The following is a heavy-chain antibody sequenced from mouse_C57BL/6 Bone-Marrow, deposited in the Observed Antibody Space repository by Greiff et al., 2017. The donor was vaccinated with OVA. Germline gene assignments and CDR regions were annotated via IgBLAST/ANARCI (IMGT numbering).Heavy chain of an antibody. J-gene: IGHJ3*01. D-gene: IGHD2-2*01. CDR2: IYPGSGST. V-gene: IGHV1-55*01. CDR3: ARLGLRRALAY. Sequence: QVQLQQPGAELVKPGASVKMSCKASGYTFTSYWINWVKQRPGQGLEWIGDIYPGSGSTNYNEQFKSKATLTVDTSSSTAYMQLSSLTSEDSAVYYCARLGLRRALAYWGQGTLVTVSA. CDR1: GYTFTSYW.